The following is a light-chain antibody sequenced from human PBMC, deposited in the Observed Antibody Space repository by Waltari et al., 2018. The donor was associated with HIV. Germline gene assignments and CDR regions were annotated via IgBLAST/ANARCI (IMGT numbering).Light chain of an antibody. J-gene: IGLJ3*02. CDR3: QSYDSTLSGWV. CDR1: RSNTGASHD. V-gene: IGLV1-40*01. Sequence: QSVLTQPPSVSGAPGQRVPISCPGPRSNTGASHDVHWYRQLPGTAPQVLIYGNNNRPSGVPDRFSGSKSGTSASLAITGLQPEDESDYHCQSYDSTLSGWVFGGGTKLTVL. CDR2: GNN.